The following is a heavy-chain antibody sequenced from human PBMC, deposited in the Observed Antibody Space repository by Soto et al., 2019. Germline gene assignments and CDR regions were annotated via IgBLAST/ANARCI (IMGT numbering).Heavy chain of an antibody. J-gene: IGHJ4*02. Sequence: LSCSASGFVFGDYAVTWVRQAPGKGLEWVGVVRSETYGGSTEYAASVKGRFRISRDDSESIAYLQMTNLKTEDTAVYYCTRGRGTSGWYADYWGKGIRVTASS. CDR2: VRSETYGGST. V-gene: IGHV3-49*04. D-gene: IGHD6-13*01. CDR3: TRGRGTSGWYADY. CDR1: GFVFGDYA.